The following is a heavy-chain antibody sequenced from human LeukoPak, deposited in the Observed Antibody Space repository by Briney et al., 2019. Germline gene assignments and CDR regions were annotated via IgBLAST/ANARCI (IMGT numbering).Heavy chain of an antibody. CDR1: GYTFTGCY. Sequence: ASVKVSCKASGYTFTGCYMHWVRQAPGQGLEWMGWINPNSGGTNYAQKFQGRVTMTRDTSISTAYMELSRLRSDDTAVYYCARDPGGGVYSCYDTGYWGQGTLVTVSS. J-gene: IGHJ4*02. CDR3: ARDPGGGVYSCYDTGY. D-gene: IGHD5-12*01. CDR2: INPNSGGT. V-gene: IGHV1-2*02.